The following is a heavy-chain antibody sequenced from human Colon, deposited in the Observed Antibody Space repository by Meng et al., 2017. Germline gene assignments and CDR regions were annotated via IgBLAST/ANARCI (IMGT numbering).Heavy chain of an antibody. CDR2: TYYRSEWQN. CDR3: TTWYGEY. D-gene: IGHD3-10*01. V-gene: IGHV6-1*01. Sequence: QVQLQQSGPGLGKPSQTLSLPCAISGDSVSSNRALWHWVRQSPSRGLEWLGQTYYRSEWQNHYGVSVKSRITINADTSRNHFSLHLNSVTPEDTAVYYCTTWYGEYWGQGTLVTVSS. J-gene: IGHJ4*02. CDR1: GDSVSSNRAL.